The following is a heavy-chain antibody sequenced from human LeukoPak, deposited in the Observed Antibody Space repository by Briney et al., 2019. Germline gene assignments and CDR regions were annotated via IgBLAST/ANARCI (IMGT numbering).Heavy chain of an antibody. CDR1: GFTFSSYA. CDR3: ARASLSRGYSYGYNY. D-gene: IGHD5-18*01. V-gene: IGHV3-23*01. J-gene: IGHJ4*02. Sequence: LGGSLRLSCAASGFTFSSYAMRWVRQAPGKGLEWVSAISGSGGSTYYADSVKGRFTISRDNSKNTLYLQMNSLRAEDTAVYYCARASLSRGYSYGYNYWGQGTLVTVSS. CDR2: ISGSGGST.